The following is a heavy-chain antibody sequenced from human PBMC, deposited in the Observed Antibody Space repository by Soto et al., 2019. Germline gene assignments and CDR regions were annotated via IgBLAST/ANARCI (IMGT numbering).Heavy chain of an antibody. Sequence: SETLSLTCSASGAALNSGNYYWSWIRQVPGKGLEWIGHIYVTGAVDYNPSLRDRITISQDTSERQFSLNLRLVTAADTAVYYCARLRIATINYKWFDPWGQGTLVTVSS. D-gene: IGHD5-12*01. CDR1: GAALNSGNYY. CDR3: ARLRIATINYKWFDP. CDR2: IYVTGAV. V-gene: IGHV4-31*03. J-gene: IGHJ5*02.